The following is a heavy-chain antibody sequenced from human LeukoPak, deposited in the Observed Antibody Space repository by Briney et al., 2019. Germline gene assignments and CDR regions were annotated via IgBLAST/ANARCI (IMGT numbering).Heavy chain of an antibody. J-gene: IGHJ4*02. CDR1: GFTFSTYS. V-gene: IGHV3-21*01. D-gene: IGHD5-12*01. CDR2: ISSSSSYI. Sequence: GGSLRLSCAASGFTFSTYSMNWVRQAPGKGLEWVSSISSSSSYIYYADSLKGRFTISRDNAKNSLYLKMNSLRAEDTAVYYCATVRSGYDSYFDYWGQGTLVTVSS. CDR3: ATVRSGYDSYFDY.